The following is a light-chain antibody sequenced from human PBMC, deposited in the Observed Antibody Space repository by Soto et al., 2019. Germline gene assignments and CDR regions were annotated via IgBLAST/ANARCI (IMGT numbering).Light chain of an antibody. CDR3: QQYGGSPPIT. Sequence: EIVLTQPPGTLSLSPGERATLSCRASHSVSSSYLAWYQQKPGQAPRLLIYGASSRATGIPDRFSGSGSGTDFTLTISRLEPEDFAVYYCQQYGGSPPITFGQGTRLEIK. J-gene: IGKJ5*01. V-gene: IGKV3-20*01. CDR2: GAS. CDR1: HSVSSSY.